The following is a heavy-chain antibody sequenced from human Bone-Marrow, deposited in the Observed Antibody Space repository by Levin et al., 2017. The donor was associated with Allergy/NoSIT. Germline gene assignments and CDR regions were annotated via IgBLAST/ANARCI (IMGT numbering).Heavy chain of an antibody. CDR1: GFTFDTYA. CDR3: AKSPGRHDFWSGYYPPATVVDY. J-gene: IGHJ4*02. D-gene: IGHD3-3*01. Sequence: GESLKISCAASGFTFDTYALNWVRQAPGKGLEWVSIIDGSGGSTHYADSVKGRFTLSRDNSKNTVYLQMSSLRVEDTAVDYRAKSPGRHDFWSGYYPPATVVDYWGQGTLVTVS. CDR2: IDGSGGST. V-gene: IGHV3-23*01.